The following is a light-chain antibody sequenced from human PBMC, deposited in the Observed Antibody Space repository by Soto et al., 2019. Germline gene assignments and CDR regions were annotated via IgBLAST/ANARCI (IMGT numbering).Light chain of an antibody. CDR2: EAS. CDR1: QDIKNY. V-gene: IGKV1-33*01. J-gene: IGKJ4*01. CDR3: QQCDDLIT. Sequence: DIQMTQSPSSLSASVGDRVTITCQASQDIKNYLNWYQQKPGKAPKLLIYEASNLETGVPSRFSGSGSGRSFTFTISSLQPEDIATYYCQQCDDLITFGAGTRIEIK.